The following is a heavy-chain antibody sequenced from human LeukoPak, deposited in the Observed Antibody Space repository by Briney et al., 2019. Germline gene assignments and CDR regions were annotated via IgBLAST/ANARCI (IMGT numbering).Heavy chain of an antibody. D-gene: IGHD5-12*01. J-gene: IGHJ4*02. V-gene: IGHV4-59*02. CDR3: ASHSGYDYFDY. CDR2: KYNSGST. CDR1: GGSVSSYY. Sequence: PSETLSLTCTVSGGSVSSYYWSWIRQPPGKGLEWIGYKYNSGSTNYNPSLKGRVTISVDTSKNQFSLKLSSVTAADTAVYYCASHSGYDYFDYWGQGTLVTVSS.